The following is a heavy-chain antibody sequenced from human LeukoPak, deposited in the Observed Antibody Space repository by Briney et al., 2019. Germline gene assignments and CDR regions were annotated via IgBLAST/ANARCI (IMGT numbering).Heavy chain of an antibody. Sequence: SETLSLTCAVYGGSFSGYYWSWIRQPPGKGLEWIGEINHSGSTNYNPSLKSRVTISVDTSKNQFSLKLSSVTAADTAVYYCAGGGVRGVIIGWFDPWGQGTLVTVSS. V-gene: IGHV4-34*01. J-gene: IGHJ5*02. CDR2: INHSGST. CDR1: GGSFSGYY. CDR3: AGGGVRGVIIGWFDP. D-gene: IGHD3-10*01.